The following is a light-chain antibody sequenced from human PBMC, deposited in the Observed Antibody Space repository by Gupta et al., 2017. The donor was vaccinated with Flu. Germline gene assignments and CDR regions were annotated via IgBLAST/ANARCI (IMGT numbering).Light chain of an antibody. CDR1: QSRVYTDGSTV. Sequence: DFVMTQPPRSLPVALGKPASISCRSSQSRVYTDGSTVLHCFQHRPGQSPRRLIYMVSHRDSGVPDRFSGSGSGTDFTLKISRGEAENVGIYCCRQGEHWPWAFGQGTXVEIK. V-gene: IGKV2-30*01. CDR2: MVS. J-gene: IGKJ1*01. CDR3: RQGEHWPWA.